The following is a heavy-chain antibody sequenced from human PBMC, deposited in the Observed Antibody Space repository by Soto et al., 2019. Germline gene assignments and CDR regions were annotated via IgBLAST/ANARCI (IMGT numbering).Heavy chain of an antibody. CDR3: ARAGCISTSCYSWYTNVDY. CDR1: GGSVSSGSQY. J-gene: IGHJ4*02. D-gene: IGHD2-2*01. Sequence: QVQLQESGPGLVKPSETLSLTCTVSGGSVSSGSQYWNWIRQPPGKGLEWIGYIYYSGSTKYNPSLQSRIIISLDTSKNPFSLRLISVTAADTAVYYCARAGCISTSCYSWYTNVDYWGQGTLVTVSS. V-gene: IGHV4-61*01. CDR2: IYYSGST.